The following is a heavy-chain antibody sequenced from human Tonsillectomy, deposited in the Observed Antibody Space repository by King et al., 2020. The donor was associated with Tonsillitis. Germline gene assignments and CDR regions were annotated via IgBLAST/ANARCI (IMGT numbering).Heavy chain of an antibody. V-gene: IGHV3-11*05. CDR1: GFIFSDYY. D-gene: IGHD6-13*01. CDR3: ARVLAAAGRYFDY. CDR2: ISSSSTYI. J-gene: IGHJ4*02. Sequence: VQLVESGGGLVKPGGSLRLSCAASGFIFSDYYMSCIRQAPGKGLEWVSYISSSSTYINYADSVKGRFTISRDNAKNSLYLQMNSLRAEDTAVYYCARVLAAAGRYFDYWGQGTLVTVSS.